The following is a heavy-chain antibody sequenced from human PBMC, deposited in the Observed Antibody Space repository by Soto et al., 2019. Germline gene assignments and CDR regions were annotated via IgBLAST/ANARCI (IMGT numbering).Heavy chain of an antibody. J-gene: IGHJ5*02. CDR1: GYTFSNFG. CDR3: TKDAKFDDMYTGYFVNDL. D-gene: IGHD3-9*01. CDR2: ISPYSGKT. Sequence: ASVKVSCKASGYTFSNFGISWVRQAPGEGLEWMGWISPYSGKTKYAQRFQGRVTMTTDISTSTSYMELRGLTSDDTAVYYCTKDAKFDDMYTGYFVNDLWG. V-gene: IGHV1-18*01.